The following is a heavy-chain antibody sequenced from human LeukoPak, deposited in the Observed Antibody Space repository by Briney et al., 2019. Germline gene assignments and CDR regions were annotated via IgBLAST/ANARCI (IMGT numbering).Heavy chain of an antibody. V-gene: IGHV4-59*01. CDR1: GGSISSYY. D-gene: IGHD2-8*02. J-gene: IGHJ4*02. CDR3: ARAAGGYYFDY. Sequence: PSETLSLTCTVSGGSISSYYWSWIRQPPGKGLEWIGYIYYSGIGNYNPSLKSRVTISVDTSKNQFSLKLSSVTAADTAVYYCARAAGGYYFDYWGQGTLVTVSS. CDR2: IYYSGIG.